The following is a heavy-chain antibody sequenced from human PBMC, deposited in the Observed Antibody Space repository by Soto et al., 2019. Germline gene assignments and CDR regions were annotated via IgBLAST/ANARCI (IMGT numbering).Heavy chain of an antibody. V-gene: IGHV4-59*01. Sequence: PSETLSPTCTVSGGSISSYYWSWTRQPPGKGLEWIGFIYSSGSTTYNPSRKRRVTISVDRSKNQFYLELSSVTDADTAPYYCARHYDSSVYFLDYWGQGTLVSVSS. CDR1: GGSISSYY. CDR2: IYSSGST. CDR3: ARHYDSSVYFLDY. D-gene: IGHD3-22*01. J-gene: IGHJ4*02.